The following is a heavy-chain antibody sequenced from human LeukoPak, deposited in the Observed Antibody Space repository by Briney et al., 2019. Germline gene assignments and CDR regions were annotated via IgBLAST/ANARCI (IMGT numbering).Heavy chain of an antibody. CDR3: ARESGLGYSYGPSFDY. CDR2: ISSSSSYI. Sequence: GGSLRLSCAASGFTFSDYYMSWIRQAPGKGLEWVSSISSSSSYIYYADSVKGRFTISRDNAKNSLYLQMNSLRAEDTAVYYCARESGLGYSYGPSFDYWGQGTLVAVSS. V-gene: IGHV3-11*06. J-gene: IGHJ4*02. D-gene: IGHD5-18*01. CDR1: GFTFSDYY.